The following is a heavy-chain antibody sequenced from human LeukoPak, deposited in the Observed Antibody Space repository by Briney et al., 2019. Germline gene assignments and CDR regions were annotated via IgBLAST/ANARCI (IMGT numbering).Heavy chain of an antibody. J-gene: IGHJ4*02. D-gene: IGHD6-13*01. CDR1: GGSISGYY. V-gene: IGHV4-59*01. CDR2: IYYSGST. Sequence: PSESLSLTCTVSGGSISGYYWSWIRQPPGKGLGWIAYIYYSGSTNYNPSLKSRVTISLDTSKNQFSLKLTSVTAADTAVYYCARDRPGGSSLDYWGQGTLVTVSS. CDR3: ARDRPGGSSLDY.